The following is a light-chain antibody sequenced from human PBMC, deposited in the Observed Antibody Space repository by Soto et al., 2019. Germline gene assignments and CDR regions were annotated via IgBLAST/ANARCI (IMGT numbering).Light chain of an antibody. CDR2: AAS. Sequence: EIVLTQSPGTLSLSPGERATLSCRASQSVSSNYLAWYQQNPGQAPRLLIYAASSRATGIPDRFSGSGSGKDFTLTIRRLEPEDFAVYYCQQYGRSPWTFGQGTKVEI. V-gene: IGKV3-20*01. J-gene: IGKJ1*01. CDR3: QQYGRSPWT. CDR1: QSVSSNY.